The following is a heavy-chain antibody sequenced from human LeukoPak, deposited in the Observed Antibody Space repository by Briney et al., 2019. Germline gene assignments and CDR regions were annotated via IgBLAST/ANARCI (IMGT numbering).Heavy chain of an antibody. CDR3: AEPRGDGYNGLAY. CDR2: IIPIFGTA. CDR1: GGTFSSYA. Sequence: GSSVKVSCKASGGTFSSYAISWVRQAPGQGLEWMGGIIPIFGTANYAQKFQGRVTITTDESTSTAYMELSRLRSEDTAVYYCAEPRGDGYNGLAYWGQGTLVTVSS. D-gene: IGHD5-24*01. J-gene: IGHJ4*02. V-gene: IGHV1-69*05.